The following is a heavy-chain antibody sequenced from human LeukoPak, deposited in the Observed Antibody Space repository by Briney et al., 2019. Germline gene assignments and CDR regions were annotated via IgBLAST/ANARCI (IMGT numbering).Heavy chain of an antibody. CDR3: AGGGDSGGYYYPMFDY. V-gene: IGHV4-59*01. D-gene: IGHD3-22*01. CDR2: IYYSGST. CDR1: GGSISSYY. J-gene: IGHJ4*02. Sequence: SSETLSLTCTVSGGSISSYYWSWIRQPPGKGLEWIGYIYYSGSTNYNPSLKSRVTISVDTSKNQFSLKLNSVTAADTAVYYCAGGGDSGGYYYPMFDYWGQGTLVTVSS.